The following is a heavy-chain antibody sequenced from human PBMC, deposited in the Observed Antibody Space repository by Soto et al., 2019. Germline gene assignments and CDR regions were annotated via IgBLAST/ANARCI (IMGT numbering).Heavy chain of an antibody. D-gene: IGHD2-15*01. Sequence: SVKVSCKASGDTFSTYTITWVRQAPGQGLEWMGGIIPRSGTSNYAQKFQGRVTITADESTSTAYMELSSLRSEDTAVYYCGWVCFFLAPSTLTPSPSYSAMEVGGKGTTVT. CDR1: GDTFSTYT. J-gene: IGHJ6*03. CDR3: GWVCFFLAPSTLTPSPSYSAMEV. V-gene: IGHV1-69*13. CDR2: IIPRSGTS.